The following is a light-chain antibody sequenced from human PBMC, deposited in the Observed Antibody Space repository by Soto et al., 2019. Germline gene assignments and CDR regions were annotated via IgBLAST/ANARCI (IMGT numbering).Light chain of an antibody. V-gene: IGKV3-11*01. CDR1: QSFRGL. J-gene: IGKJ5*01. Sequence: EVVLTQSPVTLSLSPGERATLSCRASQSFRGLLAWYQQKPGQAPRLLIYDAYNRATGIPPRFSGSGSGTAFTLTISSLEPEDSAVYYCQQRHMLPITFGQGTRLDIK. CDR2: DAY. CDR3: QQRHMLPIT.